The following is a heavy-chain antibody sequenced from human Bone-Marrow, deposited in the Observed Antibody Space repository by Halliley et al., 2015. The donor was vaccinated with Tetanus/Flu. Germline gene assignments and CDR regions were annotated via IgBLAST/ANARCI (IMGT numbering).Heavy chain of an antibody. D-gene: IGHD3-10*01. CDR2: MNLNTGNT. CDR3: AIENVLVRFGGFGP. V-gene: IGHV1-8*01. Sequence: QLVQSGAEVKKPGASVRVSCKASGYTSTSCDINWVRQVTGQGLEWMGWMNLNTGNTGYAQKFQGRVTMTRNTSVSTAYMDLTSLRSDDTAVYYCAIENVLVRFGGFGPWGQGTLVTVSS. CDR1: GYTSTSCD. J-gene: IGHJ5*02.